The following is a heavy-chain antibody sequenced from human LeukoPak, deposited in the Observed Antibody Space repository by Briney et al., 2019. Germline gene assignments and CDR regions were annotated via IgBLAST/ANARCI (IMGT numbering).Heavy chain of an antibody. CDR3: AGESWDYYFDF. CDR1: GFTFNDYG. CDR2: IWADGSDK. Sequence: GGSLRLSCVASGFTFNDYGMHWVRQAPGKALEWVGVIWADGSDKYYGDSVKGRFSISRDNSKNTLYLQMNSLRAEDTAVYYCAGESWDYYFDFWGQGILVTVSS. D-gene: IGHD1-26*01. V-gene: IGHV3-33*01. J-gene: IGHJ4*02.